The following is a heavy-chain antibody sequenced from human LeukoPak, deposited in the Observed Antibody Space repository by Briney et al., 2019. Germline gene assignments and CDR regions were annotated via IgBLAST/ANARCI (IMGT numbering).Heavy chain of an antibody. Sequence: GGSLRLSCAASGFTFRNYVIHWVRQAPGKGLEWVAVTPSDLNVKLYADSVKGRFTNSRDNSRSTLYLQMNSLRPEDTAIYYCAREGYYGSGSPPSLYFDYWGQGALVTVSS. J-gene: IGHJ4*02. CDR3: AREGYYGSGSPPSLYFDY. CDR2: TPSDLNVK. D-gene: IGHD3-10*01. V-gene: IGHV3-30-3*01. CDR1: GFTFRNYV.